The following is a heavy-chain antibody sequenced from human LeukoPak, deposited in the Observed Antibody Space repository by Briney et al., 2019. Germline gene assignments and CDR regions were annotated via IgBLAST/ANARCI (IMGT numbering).Heavy chain of an antibody. D-gene: IGHD3-22*01. V-gene: IGHV4-39*01. CDR1: GGSISSSSYY. Sequence: SETLSLTCTVSGGSISSSSYYWGWIRQPPGRGLEWIGSIYYSGSTYYNPSLKSRVTISVDTAKNQFSLKLSSVTAADTAVYYCARQLDYYDSSGYYHSGYDIWGQGTMVTVSS. CDR2: IYYSGST. CDR3: ARQLDYYDSSGYYHSGYDI. J-gene: IGHJ3*02.